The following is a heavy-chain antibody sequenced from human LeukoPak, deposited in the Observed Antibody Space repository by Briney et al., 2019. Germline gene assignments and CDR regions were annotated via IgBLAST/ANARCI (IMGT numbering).Heavy chain of an antibody. CDR1: GYTFTGYY. V-gene: IGHV1-2*02. J-gene: IGHJ4*02. D-gene: IGHD6-13*01. CDR3: ARVPNIAAAVSY. Sequence: ASVKVSCKASGYTFTGYYMHWVRQAPGQGLEWMGWINPNSGGTNYAQKFQGRVTMTGDTSISTAYMELSRLRSDDTAVYYCARVPNIAAAVSYWGQGTLVTVSS. CDR2: INPNSGGT.